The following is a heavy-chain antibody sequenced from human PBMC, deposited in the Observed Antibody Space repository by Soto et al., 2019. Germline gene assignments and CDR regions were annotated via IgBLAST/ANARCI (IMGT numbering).Heavy chain of an antibody. J-gene: IGHJ4*02. Sequence: GGSLRLSCAASGFTFTNYAMTWARQAPGKGLEWVSSLLRSGSTTYYADSVKGRFTISSDISANSLYLQMDSLRAEDTAVYYCAKDAVSGDGIWLLDSWGQGTVVTSPQ. CDR2: LLRSGSTT. D-gene: IGHD4-17*01. CDR3: AKDAVSGDGIWLLDS. CDR1: GFTFTNYA. V-gene: IGHV3-23*01.